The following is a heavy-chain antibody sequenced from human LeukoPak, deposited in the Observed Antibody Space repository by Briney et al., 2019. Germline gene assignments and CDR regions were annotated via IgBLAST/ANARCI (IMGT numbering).Heavy chain of an antibody. J-gene: IGHJ4*02. CDR2: INEGGSET. V-gene: IGHV3-7*03. Sequence: QPGGSLRLSCAASGFIFSDYWMTSVRQAPGKGLEWVADINEGGSETYYVDSVKDRFTISRDNARNSVFLQMNSLRAEDTAVYYCARDPLPRFDQWGQGTLVTVSS. CDR1: GFIFSDYW. CDR3: ARDPLPRFDQ.